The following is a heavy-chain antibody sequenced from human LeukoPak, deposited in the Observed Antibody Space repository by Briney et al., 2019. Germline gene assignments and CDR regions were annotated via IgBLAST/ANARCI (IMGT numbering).Heavy chain of an antibody. CDR3: ATKHLLSDGFDI. CDR2: IYTSGRT. D-gene: IGHD2-15*01. J-gene: IGHJ3*02. V-gene: IGHV4-4*07. CDR1: GGSIKTDY. Sequence: SETLSLTCTVSGGSIKTDYCNWIRQPPGKGLEWMGRIYTSGRTTYNPSLTSRVTMSVDTSKNRFSLKLNSLTAADTAVYYCATKHLLSDGFDIWDQVTMVTVSS.